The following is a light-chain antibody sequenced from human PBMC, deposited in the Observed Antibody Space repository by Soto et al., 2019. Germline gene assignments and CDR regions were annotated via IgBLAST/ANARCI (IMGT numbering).Light chain of an antibody. Sequence: QSLLTQPPSSSGSSGQSVTISCTGTSSEVGGYNYVSWYQQHPGKAPKLMIYEVSKRPSGVPDRFSGSKSGNTASLTVSGLQAEDEADYYCSSYAGSNNFVFGTGT. CDR3: SSYAGSNNFV. CDR1: SSEVGGYNY. CDR2: EVS. J-gene: IGLJ1*01. V-gene: IGLV2-8*01.